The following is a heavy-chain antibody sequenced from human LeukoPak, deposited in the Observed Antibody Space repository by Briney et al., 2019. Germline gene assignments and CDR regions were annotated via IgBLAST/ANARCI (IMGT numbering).Heavy chain of an antibody. CDR3: ASSLWRSGSARLYYYYGMDV. CDR2: INPNSGGT. Sequence: GASVKVSCKASGYTFTGYYMHWVRQAPGQGLEWMGWINPNSGGTNYAQKFQGRVTMTRDTSISTAYMELSRLRSDDTAVYYCASSLWRSGSARLYYYYGMDVWGQGTTVTVSS. J-gene: IGHJ6*02. CDR1: GYTFTGYY. D-gene: IGHD3-3*01. V-gene: IGHV1-2*02.